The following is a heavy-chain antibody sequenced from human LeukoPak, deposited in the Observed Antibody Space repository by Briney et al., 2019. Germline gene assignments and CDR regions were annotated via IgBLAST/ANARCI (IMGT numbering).Heavy chain of an antibody. CDR3: ARVGDSSGYYLGAFDY. D-gene: IGHD3-22*01. J-gene: IGHJ4*02. CDR2: IYYSGST. CDR1: GGSISSHY. Sequence: SETLSLTCTVSGGSISSHYWSWIRQPPGKGLEWIGYIYYSGSTNYNPSLKSRVTISVDTSKNQFSLKLSSVTAADTAVYYCARVGDSSGYYLGAFDYWGQGTLVTVSS. V-gene: IGHV4-59*11.